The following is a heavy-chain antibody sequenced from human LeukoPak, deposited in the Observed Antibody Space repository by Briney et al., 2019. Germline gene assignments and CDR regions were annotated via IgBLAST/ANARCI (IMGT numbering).Heavy chain of an antibody. V-gene: IGHV3-23*01. J-gene: IGHJ4*02. Sequence: GGSLRLSCAASGFTFSSYDMSWARQAPGKGLEWVSGVSGSGGSRNYADSVKGRFTISRDNSEKTPYLQMNSLRAEDTAVYYCARDRRMRVRGYGKTGTTALDYWGQGTLVTVSS. CDR1: GFTFSSYD. D-gene: IGHD1-7*01. CDR2: VSGSGGSR. CDR3: ARDRRMRVRGYGKTGTTALDY.